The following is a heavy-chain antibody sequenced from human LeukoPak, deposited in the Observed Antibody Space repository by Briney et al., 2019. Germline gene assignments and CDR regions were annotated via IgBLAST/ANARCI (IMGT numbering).Heavy chain of an antibody. CDR2: ITSSGDGT. V-gene: IGHV3-23*01. J-gene: IGHJ4*02. CDR3: AKDRPNYYGSNGHYYRRDGDY. Sequence: GGSLRLSCAASGFTFSIYAMSWVRQAPGKGLQWVSSITSSGDGTYYADSVKGRFTISRDNSENMLYLQMNSLRIEDTAVYFCAKDRPNYYGSNGHYYRRDGDYWGQGTLVTVSS. CDR1: GFTFSIYA. D-gene: IGHD3-22*01.